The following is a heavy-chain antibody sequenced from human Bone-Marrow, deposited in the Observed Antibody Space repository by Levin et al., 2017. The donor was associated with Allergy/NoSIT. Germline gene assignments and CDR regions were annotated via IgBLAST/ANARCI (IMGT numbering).Heavy chain of an antibody. Sequence: SETLSLTCTVSGGSVSSGSYYWSWIRQPPGKGLEWIGYIYYSGSTNYNPSLKSRVTISVDTSKNQFSLKLSSVTAADTAVYYCARDAWNYYYYGMDVWGQGTTVTVSS. CDR1: GGSVSSGSYY. CDR2: IYYSGST. D-gene: IGHD3-16*01. CDR3: ARDAWNYYYYGMDV. J-gene: IGHJ6*02. V-gene: IGHV4-61*01.